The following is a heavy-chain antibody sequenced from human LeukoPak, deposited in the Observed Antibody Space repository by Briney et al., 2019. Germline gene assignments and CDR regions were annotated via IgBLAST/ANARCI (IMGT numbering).Heavy chain of an antibody. CDR1: GFTFSSYS. J-gene: IGHJ4*02. CDR2: ISSDSNYI. D-gene: IGHD6-19*01. Sequence: PGGSLRLSCAASGFTFSSYSMNWVRQAPGKGLEWVSSISSDSNYIFYADSVQGRFTISRDNAENSLFLQMNSLRAEDTAVYYCARAGTSGWQPFDYWGQGTPVTVSS. CDR3: ARAGTSGWQPFDY. V-gene: IGHV3-21*01.